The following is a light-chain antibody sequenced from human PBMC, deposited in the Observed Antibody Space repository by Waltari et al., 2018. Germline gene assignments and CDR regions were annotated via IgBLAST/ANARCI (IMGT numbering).Light chain of an antibody. Sequence: QSALTQPASVSGSLGQSFTISCTGTYRDVRTYNLVSWYQQHPGKAPKLLIFDVTARPSGVSNRFSGSKSGNTASLTISGLQAEDEADYYCCSYAGNFIWVFGGGTKLTVL. V-gene: IGLV2-23*02. CDR3: CSYAGNFIWV. CDR2: DVT. CDR1: YRDVRTYNL. J-gene: IGLJ3*02.